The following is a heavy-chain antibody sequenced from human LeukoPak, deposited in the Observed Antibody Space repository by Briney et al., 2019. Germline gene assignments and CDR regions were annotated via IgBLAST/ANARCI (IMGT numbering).Heavy chain of an antibody. D-gene: IGHD3-10*01. CDR1: GFTFSSYW. V-gene: IGHV3-74*01. CDR3: VRGGFGHAMDV. J-gene: IGHJ6*02. Sequence: GGSLRLSCAASGFTFSSYWMSWVRQAPGKGLVWVSVINNDGSGTNYADSVKGRSTISRDNAKNTLYLQMTSLGAEDTAVYYCVRGGFGHAMDVWGQGTTVTVS. CDR2: INNDGSGT.